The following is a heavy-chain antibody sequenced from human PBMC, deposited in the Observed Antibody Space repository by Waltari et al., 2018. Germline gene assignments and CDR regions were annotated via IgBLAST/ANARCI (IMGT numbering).Heavy chain of an antibody. Sequence: QVELVQSGPELKKPGASVKVSCRASGYSFTSYAINWVRQAPGRGFELMGWINTNSVNPTYVQGFTGRFVFSLDTSVSTAFLQINSLEAEDTAVYYCAREVVPAATIVVNWFDPWGQGTLVTVSS. CDR2: INTNSVNP. D-gene: IGHD2-2*01. V-gene: IGHV7-4-1*02. CDR3: AREVVPAATIVVNWFDP. J-gene: IGHJ5*02. CDR1: GYSFTSYA.